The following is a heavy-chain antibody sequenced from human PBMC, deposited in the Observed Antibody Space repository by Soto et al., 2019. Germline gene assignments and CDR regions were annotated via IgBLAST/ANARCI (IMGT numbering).Heavy chain of an antibody. Sequence: EVQLVESGGGLVQPGGSLRLSCAASGFTFSEYYMDWVRQAPGKGLEWVGRSKNKVSGYATEYAASVKGRFTSSRDDSKTSLFLQMNSLKSGDTAVEYCASAIIFGGVMAYWGQGTLVTVSS. CDR3: ASAIIFGGVMAY. V-gene: IGHV3-72*01. CDR2: SKNKVSGYAT. J-gene: IGHJ4*02. CDR1: GFTFSEYY. D-gene: IGHD3-16*01.